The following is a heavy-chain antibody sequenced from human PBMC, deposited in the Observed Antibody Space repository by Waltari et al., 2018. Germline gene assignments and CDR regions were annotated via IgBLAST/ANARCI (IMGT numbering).Heavy chain of an antibody. CDR3: ASPLLIAAAPDAFDI. CDR2: IYYSGST. V-gene: IGHV4-39*07. Sequence: QLQLPESGPGLVKPSETLSLTCTVSGGSISSSSYYWGWIRQPPGKGLEWIGSIYYSGSTYYNPSLKSRVTISVDTSKNQFSLKLSSVTAADTAVYYCASPLLIAAAPDAFDIWGQGTMVTVSS. J-gene: IGHJ3*02. CDR1: GGSISSSSYY. D-gene: IGHD6-13*01.